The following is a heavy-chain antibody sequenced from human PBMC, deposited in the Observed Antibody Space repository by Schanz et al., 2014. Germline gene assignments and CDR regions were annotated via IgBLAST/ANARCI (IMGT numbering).Heavy chain of an antibody. V-gene: IGHV3-66*01. CDR3: AKDISDTSGKEDY. D-gene: IGHD3-22*01. CDR1: GFIVRSNY. CDR2: VHPGGST. J-gene: IGHJ4*02. Sequence: EVQLVESGGGLVQPGGSLRLSCAVSGFIVRSNYMTWVRQAPGKGLEWVSFVHPGGSTYYPDSVKGRFTISRDSSKNTLFLQMNSLRVEDSAIYYCAKDISDTSGKEDYWGQGTLVTVSS.